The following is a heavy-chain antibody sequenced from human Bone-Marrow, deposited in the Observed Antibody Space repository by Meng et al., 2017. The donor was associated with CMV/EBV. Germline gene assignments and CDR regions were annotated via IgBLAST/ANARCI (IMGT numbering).Heavy chain of an antibody. Sequence: GGSLRLSCAASGFTFSSYGMHWVRQAPGKGLVWVSRINSDGSSTSYADSVKGRFTISRDNAKNTLYLQMNSLRAEDTAVYYCARVDSSGYWASADYWGQGTLLTV. V-gene: IGHV3-74*01. J-gene: IGHJ4*02. CDR3: ARVDSSGYWASADY. CDR1: GFTFSSYG. CDR2: INSDGSST. D-gene: IGHD3-22*01.